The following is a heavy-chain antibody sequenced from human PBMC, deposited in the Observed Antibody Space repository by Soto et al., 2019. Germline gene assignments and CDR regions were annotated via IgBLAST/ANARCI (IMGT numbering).Heavy chain of an antibody. CDR2: INHSGST. D-gene: IGHD7-27*01. CDR1: GGSFSGYY. CDR3: AIDKATGDRASCDI. J-gene: IGHJ3*02. Sequence: SETLSLTCAVYGGSFSGYYWSWIRQPPGKGLEWIGEINHSGSTNYNPYLKSRVTISVDTSKNQFSLKLSSVTAADTAVYNGAIDKATGDRASCDIWGQGTTVTVSS. V-gene: IGHV4-34*01.